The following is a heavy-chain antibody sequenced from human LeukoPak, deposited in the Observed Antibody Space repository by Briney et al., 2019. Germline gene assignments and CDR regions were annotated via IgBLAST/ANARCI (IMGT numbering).Heavy chain of an antibody. Sequence: SVKVSCKASGFTFSRSVVQWVRQARGQPLEWVGWIVVASGNTDYAQKFHERVIFTRDMSTSTAYMELSSLRSEDTAVYYCARDWDIIAAAMGDLDYWGQGTLVTVSS. CDR3: ARDWDIIAAAMGDLDY. D-gene: IGHD6-13*01. CDR1: GFTFSRSV. V-gene: IGHV1-58*01. J-gene: IGHJ4*02. CDR2: IVVASGNT.